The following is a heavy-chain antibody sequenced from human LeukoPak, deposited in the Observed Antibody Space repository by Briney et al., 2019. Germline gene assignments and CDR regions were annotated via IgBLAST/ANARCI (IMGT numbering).Heavy chain of an antibody. CDR3: AREGKYYDYVWGSYRSYGMDV. CDR2: IIPILGIA. J-gene: IGHJ6*02. CDR1: GGTFSNYA. Sequence: ASVKVSCKASGGTFSNYAISWVRQAPGQGLEWMGRIIPILGIANYAQRFQGRVTITADKSTSTAYMELSSLRSEDTAVYYCAREGKYYDYVWGSYRSYGMDVWGQGTTVTVSS. V-gene: IGHV1-69*04. D-gene: IGHD3-16*02.